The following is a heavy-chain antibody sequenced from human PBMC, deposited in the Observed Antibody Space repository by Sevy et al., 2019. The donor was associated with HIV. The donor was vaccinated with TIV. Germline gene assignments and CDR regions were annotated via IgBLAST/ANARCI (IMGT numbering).Heavy chain of an antibody. D-gene: IGHD3-10*01. Sequence: ASVKVSCKASGYTFTTYYIHWVRQAPGQGLEWMGIINPSGGTSYSEKSQGRVTMTRDTSTSTVYMEMRSLRSEDTAIYYCAGDGAGGSGSFIDSWGQGTLVTVSS. CDR2: INPSGGT. CDR1: GYTFTTYY. V-gene: IGHV1-46*01. J-gene: IGHJ4*02. CDR3: AGDGAGGSGSFIDS.